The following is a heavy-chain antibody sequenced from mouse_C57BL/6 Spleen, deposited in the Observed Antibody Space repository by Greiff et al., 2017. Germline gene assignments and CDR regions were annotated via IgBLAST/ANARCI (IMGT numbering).Heavy chain of an antibody. CDR2: ISDGGSYT. J-gene: IGHJ1*03. D-gene: IGHD1-1*01. V-gene: IGHV5-4*01. Sequence: EVQRVESGGGLVKPGGSLKLSCAASGFTFSSYAMSWVRQTPEKRLEWVATISDGGSYTYYPDNVKGRFTISRDNAKNNLYLQMSHLKSEDTAMYYCAREGFITTVVAHWYFDVWGTGTTGTVSS. CDR3: AREGFITTVVAHWYFDV. CDR1: GFTFSSYA.